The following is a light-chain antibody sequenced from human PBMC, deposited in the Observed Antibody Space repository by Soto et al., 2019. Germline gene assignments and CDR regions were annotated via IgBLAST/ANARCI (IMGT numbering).Light chain of an antibody. J-gene: IGKJ1*01. V-gene: IGKV3-20*01. CDR3: QQYGSSPWT. CDR2: DAS. Sequence: EIVLTQSPGTLSLSPWERATLSCRASQSVSSNYLAWYQQKPGQAPRLLIYDASSRATGIPDRFSGSGSGTDFTLTISRLEPEDFAVYYCQQYGSSPWTFGQGTKVEIK. CDR1: QSVSSNY.